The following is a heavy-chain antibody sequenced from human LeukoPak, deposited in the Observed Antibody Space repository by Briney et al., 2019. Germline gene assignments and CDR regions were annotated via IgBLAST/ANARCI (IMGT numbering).Heavy chain of an antibody. CDR3: ARTYYYDSSGYYYGGWFDY. CDR2: IYYSGST. CDR1: GGSISSSSYY. D-gene: IGHD3-22*01. Sequence: NPSETLSLTCTVSGGSISSSSYYWGWIRQPPGKGLEWIGSIYYSGSTYYNPSLKSRVTISVDTSKNQFSLKLSSVTAADTAVYYCARTYYYDSSGYYYGGWFDYWGQGTLVTVSS. V-gene: IGHV4-39*01. J-gene: IGHJ4*02.